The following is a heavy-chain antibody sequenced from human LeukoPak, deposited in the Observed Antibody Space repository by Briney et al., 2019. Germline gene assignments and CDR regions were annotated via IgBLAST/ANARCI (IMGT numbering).Heavy chain of an antibody. D-gene: IGHD6-13*01. Sequence: GGSLRLSCAASGFTFSSYGMHWVRQAPGKGLEWVAFIRYDGSNKYYADSVKGRFTISRDNSKNTLYLQMNSLRAEDTAVYYCARGYSSSWYNMGFDPWGQGTLVTVSS. CDR3: ARGYSSSWYNMGFDP. CDR1: GFTFSSYG. V-gene: IGHV3-30*02. CDR2: IRYDGSNK. J-gene: IGHJ5*02.